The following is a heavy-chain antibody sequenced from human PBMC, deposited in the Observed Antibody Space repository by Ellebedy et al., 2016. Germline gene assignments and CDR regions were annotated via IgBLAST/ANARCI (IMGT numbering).Heavy chain of an antibody. J-gene: IGHJ4*02. CDR3: TRDLRIAVAGTTSVDY. CDR2: IRSKAYGGTT. D-gene: IGHD6-19*01. V-gene: IGHV3-49*03. CDR1: GFTFGDYA. Sequence: GESLKISCTASGFTFGDYAMSWFRQAPGKGLEWVGFIRSKAYGGTTEYAASVKGRFTISRDDSKSIAYLQMNSLKTEDTAVYYCTRDLRIAVAGTTSVDYWGQGTLVTVSS.